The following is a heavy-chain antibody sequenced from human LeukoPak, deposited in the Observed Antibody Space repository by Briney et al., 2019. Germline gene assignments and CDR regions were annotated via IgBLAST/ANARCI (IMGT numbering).Heavy chain of an antibody. Sequence: PGGSLRLSCAASGFTFSRSWMTWVRQAPGKGLEWVASINEDGGEIHYVDSVKGRFTISRGNAKNSLYLQMNSLRAEDTAVYYCARGTLNIPGEHGAFDYWGQGTLVTVSS. CDR2: INEDGGEI. CDR3: ARGTLNIPGEHGAFDY. CDR1: GFTFSRSW. D-gene: IGHD1-14*01. J-gene: IGHJ4*02. V-gene: IGHV3-7*01.